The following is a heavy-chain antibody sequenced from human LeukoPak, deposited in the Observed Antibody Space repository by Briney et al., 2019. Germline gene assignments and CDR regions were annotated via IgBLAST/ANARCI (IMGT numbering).Heavy chain of an antibody. Sequence: GGSLRLSCAASGFTFSSYAMHWVRQAPGKGLEWVAVISYDGSNKYYADSVKGRFTISRDNSKNTLYLQMNSLRAEDTAVYYCAGMRTTVTTGLDYYGMDVWGQGTTVTVSS. J-gene: IGHJ6*02. CDR1: GFTFSSYA. V-gene: IGHV3-30-3*01. CDR3: AGMRTTVTTGLDYYGMDV. D-gene: IGHD4-11*01. CDR2: ISYDGSNK.